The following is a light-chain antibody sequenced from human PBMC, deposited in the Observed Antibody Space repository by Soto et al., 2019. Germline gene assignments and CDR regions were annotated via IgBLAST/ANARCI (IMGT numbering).Light chain of an antibody. J-gene: IGLJ2*01. CDR2: LNSDGSH. Sequence: QSVLTQSPSASASLGASVKLSCTLSSGHSSYAIAWYQQQPEKGPQYLMKLNSDGSHSKGDGISDRFSGSSSGAERYLTISSLQSEDEANYYCQTWGTGPYVVFGGGTKVTVL. CDR3: QTWGTGPYVV. CDR1: SGHSSYA. V-gene: IGLV4-69*01.